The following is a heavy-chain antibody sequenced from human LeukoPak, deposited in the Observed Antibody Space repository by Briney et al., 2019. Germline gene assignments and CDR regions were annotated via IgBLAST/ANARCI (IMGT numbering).Heavy chain of an antibody. V-gene: IGHV4-59*01. J-gene: IGHJ6*03. CDR3: ARDLTMVRGVTFHYMDV. CDR2: MLYSGST. Sequence: SETLSLTCTVSGGSISSYYWSWIRQPPGKGLEWIGYMLYSGSTNYNPSLKSRLTISVDTSKNQFSLNLRSVTAADTAVYYCARDLTMVRGVTFHYMDVWGKGTTVTISS. CDR1: GGSISSYY. D-gene: IGHD3-10*01.